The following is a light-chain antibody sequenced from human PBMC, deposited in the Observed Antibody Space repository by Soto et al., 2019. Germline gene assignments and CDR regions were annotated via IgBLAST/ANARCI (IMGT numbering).Light chain of an antibody. Sequence: QSALTQPGSVSGSPGQSITISCTGTSSDIGTYNLVSWYQQHPGKAPKLMIYEVNKRPSGVSDRFSGSKSGNTASLTISGLQAEDEADYYCCSYAGSSTLYVFGTGTKVTVL. CDR3: CSYAGSSTLYV. CDR1: SSDIGTYNL. J-gene: IGLJ1*01. CDR2: EVN. V-gene: IGLV2-23*02.